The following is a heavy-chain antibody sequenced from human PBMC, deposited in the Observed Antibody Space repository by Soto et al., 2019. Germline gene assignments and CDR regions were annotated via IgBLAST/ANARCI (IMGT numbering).Heavy chain of an antibody. D-gene: IGHD3-9*01. V-gene: IGHV3-66*01. Sequence: GGSLRLSCAASGFTVSSNYMSWARQAPGKGLEWVSVIYSGGSTYYADSVKGRFTISRDNSKNTLYLQMNSLRAEDTAVYYCAREFYDILTGYIQDCWGQGTLVTVSS. CDR2: IYSGGST. CDR3: AREFYDILTGYIQDC. CDR1: GFTVSSNY. J-gene: IGHJ4*02.